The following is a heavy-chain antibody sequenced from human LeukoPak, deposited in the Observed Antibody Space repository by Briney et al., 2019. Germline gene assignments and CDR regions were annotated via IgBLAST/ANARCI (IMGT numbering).Heavy chain of an antibody. CDR3: ARDLFFSDAGYSSGWRAEYFHH. V-gene: IGHV3-74*01. D-gene: IGHD6-19*01. Sequence: GGSLRLSCAASGFTFSSHWMHWVRQAPGKGLVWVSRINGAGRSTSYADSVKGRFTVSRDNAKNTLNLQMNSLRAEDTAVHYCARDLFFSDAGYSSGWRAEYFHHWGQGTLVTVSS. J-gene: IGHJ1*01. CDR2: INGAGRST. CDR1: GFTFSSHW.